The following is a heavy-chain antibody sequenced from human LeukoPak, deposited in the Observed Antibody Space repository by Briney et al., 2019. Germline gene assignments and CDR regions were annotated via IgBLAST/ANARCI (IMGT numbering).Heavy chain of an antibody. V-gene: IGHV3-11*01. J-gene: IGHJ3*02. CDR2: INTGGSSV. D-gene: IGHD1-1*01. CDR3: ARDRPLTTLIKAFDI. CDR1: GFTFSDYH. Sequence: GGSLRLSCAASGFTFSDYHMSWIRQAPGKGLEWVSYINTGGSSVYYADSVKGRFTISRDNAQNSLYLQMNSLRVEDTAVYYCARDRPLTTLIKAFDIWGQGTMVTVSS.